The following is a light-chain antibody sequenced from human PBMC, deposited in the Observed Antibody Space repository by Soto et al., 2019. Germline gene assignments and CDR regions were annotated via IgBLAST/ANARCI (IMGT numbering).Light chain of an antibody. CDR3: QQYDSSPVT. V-gene: IGKV3-20*01. Sequence: ENVLTQSPGTLSLSPGERATLSCRASQSVSSSYLTWYQQKPGQAPRLLIYGASSRATDIPDRFSGSGSGTDFTLTISRLEPEDFAVYYCQQYDSSPVTFDQGTKLEIK. J-gene: IGKJ2*01. CDR1: QSVSSSY. CDR2: GAS.